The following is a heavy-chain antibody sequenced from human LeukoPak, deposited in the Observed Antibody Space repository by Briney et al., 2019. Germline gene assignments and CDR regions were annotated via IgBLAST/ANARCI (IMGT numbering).Heavy chain of an antibody. CDR2: IYYSGST. D-gene: IGHD1-26*01. J-gene: IGHJ4*02. CDR1: GGSFSGYY. CDR3: ARGRGSYSDYFDY. Sequence: SETLSLTCAVYGGSFSGYYWSWIRQHPGKGLEWIGYIYYSGSTYYNPSLKSRVTISVDTSKNQFSLKLSSVTAADTAVYYCARGRGSYSDYFDYWGQGTLVTVSS. V-gene: IGHV4-31*11.